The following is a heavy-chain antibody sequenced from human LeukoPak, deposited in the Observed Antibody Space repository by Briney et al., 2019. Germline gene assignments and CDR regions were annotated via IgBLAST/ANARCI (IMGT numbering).Heavy chain of an antibody. CDR1: GGSISSGDYY. V-gene: IGHV4-30-4*01. CDR2: IYYSGST. CDR3: ARVRFYGMDV. J-gene: IGHJ6*02. Sequence: SETLSLTCTVSGGSISSGDYYWSWIRQPPGKGLEWIGYIYYSGSTYYNPSLKSRVTISVDTSKNQFSLKLSPVTAADTAVYYCARVRFYGMDVWGQGTTVTVSS.